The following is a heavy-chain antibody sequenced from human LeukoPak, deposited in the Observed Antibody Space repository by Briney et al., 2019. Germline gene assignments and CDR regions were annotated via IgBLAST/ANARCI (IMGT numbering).Heavy chain of an antibody. V-gene: IGHV1-24*01. Sequence: ASVKVSCKVSGYTLTELSMHWVRQAPGKGLEWMGGFDPEDGETIYAQKFQGRVTMTEDTSTDTAYMELSGLRSEDTAVYYCATATYSSSWYWFDPWGQGTLVTVSS. CDR1: GYTLTELS. D-gene: IGHD6-13*01. CDR3: ATATYSSSWYWFDP. CDR2: FDPEDGET. J-gene: IGHJ5*02.